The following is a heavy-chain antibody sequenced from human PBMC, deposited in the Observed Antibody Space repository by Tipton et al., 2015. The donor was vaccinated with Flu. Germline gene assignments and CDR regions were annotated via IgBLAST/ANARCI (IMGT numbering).Heavy chain of an antibody. CDR3: ASFVRPYFTNGLDD. V-gene: IGHV4-39*07. J-gene: IGHJ6*02. CDR2: VYQSGST. CDR1: GASVSSSAYY. Sequence: TLSLTCTVSGASVSSSAYYWAWVRQPPGKGLEWIGNVYQSGSTSHNPSLKSRVTISIDTSADQFFLKLKSVTAADTAVYFCASFVRPYFTNGLDDWGQGTTVTVSS. D-gene: IGHD3-10*02.